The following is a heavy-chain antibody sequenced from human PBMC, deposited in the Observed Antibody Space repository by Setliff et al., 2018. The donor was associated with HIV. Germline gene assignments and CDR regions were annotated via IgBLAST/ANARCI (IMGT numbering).Heavy chain of an antibody. CDR2: ISYRGDYI. D-gene: IGHD3-9*01. J-gene: IGHJ4*02. CDR3: VRGLGSPTYYFDC. Sequence: GGSLRLSCEASGFSFSSSSMNWFRQAPGKGLEWVAAISYRGDYISYADSVEGRFTISRDNAQYSLYLQMNSLRAEDTAMYYCVRGLGSPTYYFDCWGQGTLVTVSS. V-gene: IGHV3-21*06. CDR1: GFSFSSSS.